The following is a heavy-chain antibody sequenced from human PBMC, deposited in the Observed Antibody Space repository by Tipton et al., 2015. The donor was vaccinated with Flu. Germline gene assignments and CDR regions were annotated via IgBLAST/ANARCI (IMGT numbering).Heavy chain of an antibody. Sequence: SLRLSCAASGFPLGNFWMHWVRQTPGKGLEWVAHINQSGSEKGYVDSVKGRFTISRDNAKNSLYLQMNSLRVEDTAFYYCARFAGGPWGQGTLVTVSS. CDR2: INQSGSEK. V-gene: IGHV3-7*01. D-gene: IGHD3-16*01. CDR3: ARFAGGP. J-gene: IGHJ5*02. CDR1: GFPLGNFW.